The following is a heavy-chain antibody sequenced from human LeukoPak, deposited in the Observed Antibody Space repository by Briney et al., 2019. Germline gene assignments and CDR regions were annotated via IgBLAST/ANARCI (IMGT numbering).Heavy chain of an antibody. J-gene: IGHJ1*01. CDR2: IRSKANNYAT. Sequence: GGSLRLSCAASGFTFSGSATHWVRQASGKGLEWVGHIRSKANNYATVYTASVKGRFTISRDDSKNTAYLQMNSAKPEDTAVYYCIRSLIGASSWGQGTLVTVSS. CDR3: IRSLIGASS. D-gene: IGHD3-9*01. CDR1: GFTFSGSA. V-gene: IGHV3-73*01.